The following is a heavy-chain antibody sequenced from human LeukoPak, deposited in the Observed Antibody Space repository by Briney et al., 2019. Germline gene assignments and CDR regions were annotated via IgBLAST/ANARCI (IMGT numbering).Heavy chain of an antibody. V-gene: IGHV3-30*02. CDR3: AKDGGYSYPADY. D-gene: IGHD5-18*01. Sequence: GGSLRLSCAASGFTFSSYGMHWVRQAPGKGLEWVAFIRYDGSNKYYADSVKGRFTISRDNSKNTLYLQMNSLRAEDTAVYYCAKDGGYSYPADYWGQGTLVTVSS. CDR2: IRYDGSNK. J-gene: IGHJ4*02. CDR1: GFTFSSYG.